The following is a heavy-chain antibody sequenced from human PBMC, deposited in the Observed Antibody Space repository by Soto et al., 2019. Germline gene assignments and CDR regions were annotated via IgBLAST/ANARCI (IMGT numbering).Heavy chain of an antibody. V-gene: IGHV3-21*02. D-gene: IGHD1-26*01. CDR3: VREVGVVGDSSAFDY. CDR2: INGRGNYK. Sequence: EVQLVESGGGLVAPGGSLRLSCVASGFTLTTYTMNCVRQAPGTGLEWVSSINGRGNYKYYSDSVKGRFTISRDNARNSLVLQMSRLGPAATAVYYCVREVGVVGDSSAFDYWGQGTLVTVSS. CDR1: GFTLTTYT. J-gene: IGHJ4*02.